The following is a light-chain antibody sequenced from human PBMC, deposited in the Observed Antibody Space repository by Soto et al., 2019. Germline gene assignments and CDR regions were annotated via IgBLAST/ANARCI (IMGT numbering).Light chain of an antibody. Sequence: QSALTQPASVSGSPGQSITISCTGTSSDVGGYNYVSWYQQHPGKAPKLMIYAVSNRPSGVSNRFSGSKSGNTASLTISGLQAEDEADCYCSSYTSSSPYVFGTGTKVTVL. CDR2: AVS. CDR1: SSDVGGYNY. J-gene: IGLJ1*01. CDR3: SSYTSSSPYV. V-gene: IGLV2-14*01.